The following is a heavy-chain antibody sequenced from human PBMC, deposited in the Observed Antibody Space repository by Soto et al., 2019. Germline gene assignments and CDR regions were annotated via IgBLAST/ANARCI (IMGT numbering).Heavy chain of an antibody. Sequence: GGSLRLSCAASGFTFSSYAMSWVRQAPGKGLEWASAISGSGGSTYYADSVKGRFTISRDNSKNTLYLQMNSLRAEDTAVYYCAKDQDSSGWYVASCFDYWGQGTLVTVSS. D-gene: IGHD6-19*01. V-gene: IGHV3-23*01. CDR1: GFTFSSYA. CDR2: ISGSGGST. CDR3: AKDQDSSGWYVASCFDY. J-gene: IGHJ4*02.